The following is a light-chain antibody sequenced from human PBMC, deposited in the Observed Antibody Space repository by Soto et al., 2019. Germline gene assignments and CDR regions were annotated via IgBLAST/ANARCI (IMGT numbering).Light chain of an antibody. V-gene: IGKV3-20*01. CDR3: LRYGDSPPAYT. CDR2: GAS. J-gene: IGKJ2*01. CDR1: QSVSSRN. Sequence: EIVLTQSPGTVSLSPGERANLSCRASQSVSSRNLAWYRQKPGQAPSLLIFGASNRATGIPDRFSGSGSGTDFTLTISRLEHEDCAVYYCLRYGDSPPAYTFGQGTKLEIK.